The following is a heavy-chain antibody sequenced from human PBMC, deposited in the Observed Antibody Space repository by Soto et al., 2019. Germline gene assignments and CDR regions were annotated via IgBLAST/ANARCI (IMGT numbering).Heavy chain of an antibody. D-gene: IGHD6-13*01. J-gene: IGHJ3*01. CDR3: ARDGSSWHGAFDL. Sequence: QVQLVESGGGVVQPGRSLRLSCAASGFTFSSYAMHWVRQAPGKGLEWVAVISYDGSNKYYADSVKGRFTISRDNSKNTLYLQMNSLRAEDTAVYYCARDGSSWHGAFDLWGQGTMVTVSS. CDR2: ISYDGSNK. CDR1: GFTFSSYA. V-gene: IGHV3-30-3*01.